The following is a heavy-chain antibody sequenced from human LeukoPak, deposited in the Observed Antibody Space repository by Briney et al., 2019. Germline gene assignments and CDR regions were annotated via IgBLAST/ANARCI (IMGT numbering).Heavy chain of an antibody. CDR1: GYSFTSYD. D-gene: IGHD6-19*01. CDR3: ARTVYDLRGQSLVPGFDS. Sequence: ASVKVSCKASGYSFTSYDINWVRQATGQGLEWMGWMNPNSGNTGYAQKFQGRVTMTRNTSISTAYMELSSLRSEDTAVYYCARTVYDLRGQSLVPGFDSWGQGTLVTVSS. V-gene: IGHV1-8*01. J-gene: IGHJ4*02. CDR2: MNPNSGNT.